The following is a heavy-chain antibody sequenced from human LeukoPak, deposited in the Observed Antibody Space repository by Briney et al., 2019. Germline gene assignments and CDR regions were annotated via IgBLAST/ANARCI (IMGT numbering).Heavy chain of an antibody. CDR3: ARGPYKYDGSGAFDI. CDR1: GDSISSGDYY. D-gene: IGHD3-22*01. Sequence: SQTLSLTCTVSGDSISSGDYYWSWIRQPAGKGLEWIGRIYTSGSTNYNPSLRSRVTISVDTSKNQFSLKLTSVTAADTAVYYCARGPYKYDGSGAFDIWGQGTMVTVSS. J-gene: IGHJ3*02. CDR2: IYTSGST. V-gene: IGHV4-61*02.